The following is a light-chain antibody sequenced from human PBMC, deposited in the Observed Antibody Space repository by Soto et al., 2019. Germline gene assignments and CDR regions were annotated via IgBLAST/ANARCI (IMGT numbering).Light chain of an antibody. Sequence: EIVMTQSPAILSLSPGETATLSCRASQSIATNLAWYQQRPGQAPRLLIYGASTRATEVPARFSGSVSGTEFILSITRLQSEDFAVYYCQQYNSWPPLFTFGPGTTLDL. CDR1: QSIATN. CDR3: QQYNSWPPLFT. V-gene: IGKV3-15*01. J-gene: IGKJ3*01. CDR2: GAS.